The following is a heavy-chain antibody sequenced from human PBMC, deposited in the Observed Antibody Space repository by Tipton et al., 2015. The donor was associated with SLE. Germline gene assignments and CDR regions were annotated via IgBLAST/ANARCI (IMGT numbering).Heavy chain of an antibody. J-gene: IGHJ4*02. CDR3: ARGAPSGYHFDC. CDR1: GGPISGLY. V-gene: IGHV4-4*08. D-gene: IGHD3-22*01. Sequence: TLSLTCTDSGGPISGLYWSWIRQPPGQGPGWIGFFYSNVSTNYNPSLKSRVTISVDTSKNQFSLTLSSVTAADTAVYYCARGAPSGYHFDCWGQGTLVTVSS. CDR2: FYSNVST.